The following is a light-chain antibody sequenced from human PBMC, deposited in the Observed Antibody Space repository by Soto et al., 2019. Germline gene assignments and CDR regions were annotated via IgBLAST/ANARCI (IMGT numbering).Light chain of an antibody. CDR1: NSNLENDY. V-gene: IGLV1-51*01. CDR2: DNY. Sequence: QSVLTQPPSVSAAPGQKVTISCSGSNSNLENDYIFWYQQFPGTAPKLLIYDNYKRPSGIPDRFSASKSATSATLAITGLQTGDEADYYCGTWRGSLSAVGFGGGTQLTVL. CDR3: GTWRGSLSAVG. J-gene: IGLJ7*01.